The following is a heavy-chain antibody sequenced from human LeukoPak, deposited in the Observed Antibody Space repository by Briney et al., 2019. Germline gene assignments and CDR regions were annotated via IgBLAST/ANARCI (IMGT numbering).Heavy chain of an antibody. CDR2: IYSGGRT. J-gene: IGHJ4*02. D-gene: IGHD3-10*01. Sequence: GGSLRLSCAASGFSVSSNYMSWVRQAPGKGLEWVSVIYSGGRTDYADSVKGRFTISRDNSKHTLFLQMNSLRAEDTAVYYCARDGRDSGSYYSDYWGQGTLVTVSS. V-gene: IGHV3-53*01. CDR3: ARDGRDSGSYYSDY. CDR1: GFSVSSNY.